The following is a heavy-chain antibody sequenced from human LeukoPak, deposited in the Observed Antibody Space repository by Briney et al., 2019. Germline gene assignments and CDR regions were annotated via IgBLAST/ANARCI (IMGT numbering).Heavy chain of an antibody. V-gene: IGHV1-46*01. J-gene: IGHJ4*02. CDR2: IHPSGGST. D-gene: IGHD5-18*01. CDR1: GYTFTSIY. Sequence: ASVKVSCKASGYTFTSIYMHWVRQAPGQGLEWMGAIHPSGGSTSYAQKFQGRVTMTKDTSTSTAYMELSSLRSEDTAIYYCARMGMDAAMITNFFDYWGQGTLVTVSS. CDR3: ARMGMDAAMITNFFDY.